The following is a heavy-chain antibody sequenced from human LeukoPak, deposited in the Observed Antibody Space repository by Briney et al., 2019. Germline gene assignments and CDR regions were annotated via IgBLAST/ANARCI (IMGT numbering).Heavy chain of an antibody. CDR2: INSDGSST. Sequence: GGSLRLSCAASGFTFSSYWMHWVRQAPEKGLVWVSRINSDGSSTNYADSVKGRFTISRDNAKNTLYLQMNSLRAEDTAVYYCARDRDWRGIPDYWGQGTLVTVSS. CDR1: GFTFSSYW. V-gene: IGHV3-74*01. D-gene: IGHD3-16*01. CDR3: ARDRDWRGIPDY. J-gene: IGHJ4*02.